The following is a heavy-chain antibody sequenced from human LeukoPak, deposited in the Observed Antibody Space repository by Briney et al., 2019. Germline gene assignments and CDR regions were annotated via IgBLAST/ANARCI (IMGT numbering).Heavy chain of an antibody. CDR3: AKVATYYYDSSGYYFDY. Sequence: GSLSLSCAASGFTFSSYTMNWVRQAPGKGLEWVSSISSSSSYIYYADSVKGRFTISRDNAKNSLYLQMNSLRAEDTAVYYCAKVATYYYDSSGYYFDYWGQGTLVTVSS. CDR2: ISSSSSYI. V-gene: IGHV3-21*04. J-gene: IGHJ4*02. CDR1: GFTFSSYT. D-gene: IGHD3-22*01.